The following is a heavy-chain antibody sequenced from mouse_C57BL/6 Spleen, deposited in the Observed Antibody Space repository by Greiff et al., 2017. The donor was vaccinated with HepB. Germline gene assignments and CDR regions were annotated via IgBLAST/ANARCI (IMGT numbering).Heavy chain of an antibody. V-gene: IGHV1-81*01. Sequence: VQLQQSGAELARPGASVKLSCKASGYTFTSYGISWVKQRTGQGLEWIGEIYPRSGNTYYNEKFKGKATLTADKSSSTAYMELRSLTSEDSAVYFCARRGVYYDYDEVDYYAMDYWGQGTSVTVSS. CDR2: IYPRSGNT. D-gene: IGHD2-4*01. CDR3: ARRGVYYDYDEVDYYAMDY. CDR1: GYTFTSYG. J-gene: IGHJ4*01.